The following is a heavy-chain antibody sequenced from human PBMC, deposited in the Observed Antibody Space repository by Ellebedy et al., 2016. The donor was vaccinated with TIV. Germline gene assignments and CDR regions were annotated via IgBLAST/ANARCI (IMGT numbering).Heavy chain of an antibody. D-gene: IGHD4-23*01. CDR2: IKQDGSEE. CDR3: VRGLTTVAAIFDY. J-gene: IGHJ4*02. V-gene: IGHV3-7*01. CDR1: GFTFGRYG. Sequence: GESLKISCAASGFTFGRYGMHWVRQAPGKGLEWVATIKQDGSEEFYVDSVKGRFTISRDNAQNSLYLQMSSLRAEDTAIYYCVRGLTTVAAIFDYWGQGTLVTVSS.